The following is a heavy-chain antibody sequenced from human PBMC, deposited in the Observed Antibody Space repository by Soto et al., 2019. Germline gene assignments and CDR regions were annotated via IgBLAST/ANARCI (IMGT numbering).Heavy chain of an antibody. D-gene: IGHD3-10*01. J-gene: IGHJ5*02. CDR2: IIPIFGTA. V-gene: IGHV1-69*13. Sequence: VAAVKVSCKASGGTFSSYAISWVRQAPGQGLEWMGGIIPIFGTANYAQKFQGRVTITADESTSTAYMELSSMRSEDTAVYYCARDGVRGVRTLKWYDPWGQGHLVISP. CDR3: ARDGVRGVRTLKWYDP. CDR1: GGTFSSYA.